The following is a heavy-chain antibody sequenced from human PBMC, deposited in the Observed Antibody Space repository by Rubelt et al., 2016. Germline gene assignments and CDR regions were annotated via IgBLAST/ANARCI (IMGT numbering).Heavy chain of an antibody. J-gene: IGHJ5*02. CDR1: GFTFTTSG. V-gene: IGHV3-21*04. CDR3: ARAAGWFDP. CDR2: IVYSGDYQ. Sequence: KPGGSLRLSCVASGFTFTTSGMTWIRQAPGKGLEWVSTIVYSGDYQYYADSVKGRFTVSRDNAMNSLYLQMNSLRVDDTAVYYCARAAGWFDPWGQGTLVTVSS.